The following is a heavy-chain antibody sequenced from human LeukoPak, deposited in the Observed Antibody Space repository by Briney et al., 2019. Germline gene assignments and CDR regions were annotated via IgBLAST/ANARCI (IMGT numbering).Heavy chain of an antibody. D-gene: IGHD1-26*01. V-gene: IGHV3-23*01. Sequence: GGSLRLPCVASGFTFSTYAMSWVRQTPAKGLEWVPVISGGGDITYYADSVKGRFTISRDNSENTVYLQMNSLRAEDTAVYYCAKEQVVSPPWVSYFDYWAQGTLVTVSS. CDR3: AKEQVVSPPWVSYFDY. CDR1: GFTFSTYA. J-gene: IGHJ4*02. CDR2: ISGGGDIT.